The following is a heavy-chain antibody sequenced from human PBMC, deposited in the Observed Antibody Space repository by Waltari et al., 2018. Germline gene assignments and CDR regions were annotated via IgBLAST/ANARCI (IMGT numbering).Heavy chain of an antibody. Sequence: QVQIQESGPGLVKASETLSLTCSVSGASISTYYWSWIRLPAGKGLEWIGRIYTSETTNNPALKSRVTISLDKAKNQGSLKLSSVTAADTAIYFCAREGRAFGMDRLSWGQGTLVTVSS. CDR1: GASISTYY. CDR3: AREGRAFGMDRLS. CDR2: IYTSETT. V-gene: IGHV4-4*07. J-gene: IGHJ5*02. D-gene: IGHD3-10*01.